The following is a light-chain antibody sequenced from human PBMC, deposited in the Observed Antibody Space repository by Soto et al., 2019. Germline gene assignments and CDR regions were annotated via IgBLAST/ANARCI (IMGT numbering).Light chain of an antibody. CDR2: DAS. CDR3: LQGSNWIT. J-gene: IGKJ5*01. Sequence: EMVLKQSPATGSLTPLEIGTLSGRASQSVRRSLAWYQQKPGQAPRLLIYDASYRATGIPARFSGSGSGTDFALAFISLGSEDFAGYYCLQGSNWITFGHGTRLEIK. CDR1: QSVRRS. V-gene: IGKV3-11*01.